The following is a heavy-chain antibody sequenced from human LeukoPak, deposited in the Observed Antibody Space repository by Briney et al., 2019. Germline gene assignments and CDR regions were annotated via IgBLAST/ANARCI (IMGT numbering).Heavy chain of an antibody. CDR1: GFTFSSYW. CDR3: AKDLADYYDSSGSIDY. V-gene: IGHV3-7*01. J-gene: IGHJ4*02. Sequence: GGSLRLSCAASGFTFSSYWMSWVRQAPGKGLEWVANIKQDGSEKYYVDSVKGRFTISRDNSKSTLSLQMNSLRAEDTAVFYCAKDLADYYDSSGSIDYWGQGTLVTVSS. D-gene: IGHD3-22*01. CDR2: IKQDGSEK.